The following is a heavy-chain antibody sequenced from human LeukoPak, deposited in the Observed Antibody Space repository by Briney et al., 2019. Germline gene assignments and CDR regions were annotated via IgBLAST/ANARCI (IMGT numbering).Heavy chain of an antibody. CDR3: ARDRLSLGAFDI. CDR1: GGSISSSSYY. V-gene: IGHV4-39*07. CDR2: IYYSGST. Sequence: SETLSLTCTVSGGSISSSSYYWGWIRQPPGKGLEWIGSIYYSGSTYYNPSLKSRVTISVDTSKNQFSLRLSSLTAADTAVYYCARDRLSLGAFDIWGQGTMVTVSS. D-gene: IGHD7-27*01. J-gene: IGHJ3*02.